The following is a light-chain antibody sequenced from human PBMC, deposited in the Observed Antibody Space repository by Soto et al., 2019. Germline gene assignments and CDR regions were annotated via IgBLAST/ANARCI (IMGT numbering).Light chain of an antibody. CDR1: SSNIGSNY. J-gene: IGLJ3*02. CDR3: AAWDDSLSVWV. Sequence: VLTQPPSASGTPGQRVTISCSGSSSNIGSNYVYWYQQLPGTAPKLLIYRNNQRPSGVPDRFSGSKSGTSASLAISGLRSEDEADYYCAAWDDSLSVWVFGGGTQLTVL. CDR2: RNN. V-gene: IGLV1-47*01.